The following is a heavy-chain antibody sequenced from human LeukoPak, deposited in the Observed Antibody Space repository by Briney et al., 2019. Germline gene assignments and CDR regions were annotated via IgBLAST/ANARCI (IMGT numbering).Heavy chain of an antibody. D-gene: IGHD6-19*01. CDR3: ARERSSGWVDYFDY. CDR1: GFTVSSNY. Sequence: PGGSLRLSCAASGFTVSSNYMSLVRQAPGKGLEWVSVIYSGGSTYYADSVKGRFTISRDNSKNTLYLQMNSLRAEDTAVYYCARERSSGWVDYFDYWGQGTLVTVSS. V-gene: IGHV3-53*01. CDR2: IYSGGST. J-gene: IGHJ4*02.